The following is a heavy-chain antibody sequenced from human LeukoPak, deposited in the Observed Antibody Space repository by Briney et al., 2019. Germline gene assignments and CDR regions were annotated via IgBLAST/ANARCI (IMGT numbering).Heavy chain of an antibody. CDR3: ARGVAVAGDAFDI. V-gene: IGHV3-21*01. Sequence: GGSLRLSCAASGFTFSSYSMNWVRQAPGKGLEWVSSISSSSSYIYYADSAKGRFTISRDNAKNSLYLQMNSLRAEDTAVYYCARGVAVAGDAFDIWGQGTMVTVSS. D-gene: IGHD6-19*01. CDR1: GFTFSSYS. CDR2: ISSSSSYI. J-gene: IGHJ3*02.